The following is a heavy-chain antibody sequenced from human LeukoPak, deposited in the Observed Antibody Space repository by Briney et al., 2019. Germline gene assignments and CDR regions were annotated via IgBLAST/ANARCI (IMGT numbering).Heavy chain of an antibody. D-gene: IGHD3-10*01. V-gene: IGHV3-30-3*01. Sequence: GGSLRLSCAAAGFTFSSYAMHWVRQAPGKGLEWVAVISYDGSNKYYADSVKGRFTISRDNSKNTLYLQMNSLRAEDTAVYYCARVSQRGSGSYGAFDIWGQGTMVTVSS. CDR3: ARVSQRGSGSYGAFDI. J-gene: IGHJ3*02. CDR2: ISYDGSNK. CDR1: GFTFSSYA.